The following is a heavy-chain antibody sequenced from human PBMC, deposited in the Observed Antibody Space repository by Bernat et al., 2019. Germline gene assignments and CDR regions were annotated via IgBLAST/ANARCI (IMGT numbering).Heavy chain of an antibody. CDR3: ARGGGYSGYYDY. CDR2: IRSDGSSG. J-gene: IGHJ4*02. D-gene: IGHD1-26*01. Sequence: QVQLLESGGGGAQPGSSLSLTCAASGLIFSSFGIHWARRAPGKGLERVPVIRSDGSSGYNADSVRGRFTISRDNDKNTLYLQMSSLRAEDTAVYYCARGGGYSGYYDYWGQGTLVTVSS. CDR1: GLIFSSFG. V-gene: IGHV3-33*01.